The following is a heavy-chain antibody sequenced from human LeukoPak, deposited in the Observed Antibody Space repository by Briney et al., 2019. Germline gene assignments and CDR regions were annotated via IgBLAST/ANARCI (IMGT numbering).Heavy chain of an antibody. CDR1: GFTFSSYS. CDR2: ISSSSSYI. Sequence: GGSLRLSCAASGFTFSSYSMNWVRQAPGKGPEWVSSISSSSSYIYYADSVKGRFTISRDNAKNSLYLQMNSLRAEDTAVYYCARDRIVVVVAAIREGFDPWGQGTLVTVSS. D-gene: IGHD2-15*01. J-gene: IGHJ5*02. CDR3: ARDRIVVVVAAIREGFDP. V-gene: IGHV3-21*01.